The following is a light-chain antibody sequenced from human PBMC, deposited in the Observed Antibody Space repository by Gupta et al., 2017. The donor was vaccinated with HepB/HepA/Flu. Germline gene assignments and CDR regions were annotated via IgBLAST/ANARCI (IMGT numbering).Light chain of an antibody. J-gene: IGLJ2*01. CDR2: DDT. Sequence: SYVLTQPPSVSVAPGTTASLTCGGDDIGSKSVHWYQQEPGQAPILVVYDDTARPSGLPERFSGSNSGNTATLTISRVEAGDEADYHCQVWDRTTDRVVFGGGTKLTVL. CDR3: QVWDRTTDRVV. CDR1: DIGSKS. V-gene: IGLV3-21*03.